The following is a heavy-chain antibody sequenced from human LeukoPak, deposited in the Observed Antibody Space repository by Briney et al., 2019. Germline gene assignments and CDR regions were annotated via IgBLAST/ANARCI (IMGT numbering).Heavy chain of an antibody. CDR1: GFTFSDYY. D-gene: IGHD6-19*01. Sequence: KPGGSLRLSCAASGFTFSDYYMSWIRQAPGKGLEWVSYISSSGSTIYYADSVKGRFTISRDNAKNSLYLQMNSLRAEGTAVYYCAASTRHSIAVAGDDAFDIWGQGTMVTVSS. V-gene: IGHV3-11*01. CDR2: ISSSGSTI. J-gene: IGHJ3*02. CDR3: AASTRHSIAVAGDDAFDI.